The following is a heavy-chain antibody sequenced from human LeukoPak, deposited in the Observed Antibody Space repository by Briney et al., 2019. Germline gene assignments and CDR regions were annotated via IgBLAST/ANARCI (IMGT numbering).Heavy chain of an antibody. V-gene: IGHV3-7*01. Sequence: GGSLRLSCAASGFSFRIYWMSWVRQTPGKGLEWVASMKQDESEYYYVDSVRGRFTISRDNAKNSLFLQMNSLRAEDTGVYYCARDGTPLGSGYNYYRGTDVWGQGTTVTVSS. J-gene: IGHJ6*02. CDR1: GFSFRIYW. CDR2: MKQDESEY. CDR3: ARDGTPLGSGYNYYRGTDV. D-gene: IGHD6-19*01.